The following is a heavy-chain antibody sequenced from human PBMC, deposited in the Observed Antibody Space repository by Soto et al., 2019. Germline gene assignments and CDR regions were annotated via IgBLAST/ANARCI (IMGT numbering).Heavy chain of an antibody. D-gene: IGHD2-2*01. CDR3: TTHLLLDCSSTSCYFFSDAFDI. V-gene: IGHV3-15*01. J-gene: IGHJ3*02. Sequence: GGSLRLSCAASGFTFSNAWMSWVRQAPGKGLEWVGRIKSKTDGGTTDYAAPVKGRFTISRDDSKNTLYLQMNSLKTEDTAVYYCTTHLLLDCSSTSCYFFSDAFDIWGQGTMVTVSS. CDR2: IKSKTDGGTT. CDR1: GFTFSNAW.